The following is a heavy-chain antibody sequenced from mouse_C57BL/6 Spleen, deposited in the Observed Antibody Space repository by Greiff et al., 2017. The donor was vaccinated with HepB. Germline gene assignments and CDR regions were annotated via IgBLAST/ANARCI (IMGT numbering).Heavy chain of an antibody. CDR1: GFSFNTYA. D-gene: IGHD2-3*01. CDR3: VFYDGYGTFAY. J-gene: IGHJ3*01. V-gene: IGHV10-1*01. Sequence: EVKVVESGGGLVQPKGSLKLSCAASGFSFNTYAMNWVRQAPGKGLEWVARIRSKSNNYATYYADSVKDRFTISRDDSESMLYLQMNNLKTEDTAMYYCVFYDGYGTFAYWGQGTLVTVSA. CDR2: IRSKSNNYAT.